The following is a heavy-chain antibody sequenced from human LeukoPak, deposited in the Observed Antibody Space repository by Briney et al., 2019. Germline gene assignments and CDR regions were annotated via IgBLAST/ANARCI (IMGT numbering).Heavy chain of an antibody. CDR1: GFTFSSYD. Sequence: GGSLRLSCAASGFTFSSYDMIWVRQAPGNGLQWVSSITSSNSYIYYADSVKGRFTISRDNAKNSLYLQMNSLRAEDTAVYYCAREMGGGDCYDYWGQGTLVTVSS. V-gene: IGHV3-21*01. D-gene: IGHD2-21*01. CDR2: ITSSNSYI. CDR3: AREMGGGDCYDY. J-gene: IGHJ4*02.